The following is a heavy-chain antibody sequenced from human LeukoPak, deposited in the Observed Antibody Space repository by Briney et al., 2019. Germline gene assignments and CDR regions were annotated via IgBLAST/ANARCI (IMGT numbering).Heavy chain of an antibody. V-gene: IGHV3-21*04. D-gene: IGHD4-17*01. CDR2: ISSSSSYI. CDR1: GFTFSSYS. CDR3: ARDSDFYGDYSPVPDY. Sequence: GGSLRLSCAASGFTFSSYSMNWVRQAPEKGLEWVSSISSSSSYIYYADSVKGRFTISRDNAKNSLYLQMNSLRAEDTAVYYCARDSDFYGDYSPVPDYWGQGTLVTVSS. J-gene: IGHJ4*02.